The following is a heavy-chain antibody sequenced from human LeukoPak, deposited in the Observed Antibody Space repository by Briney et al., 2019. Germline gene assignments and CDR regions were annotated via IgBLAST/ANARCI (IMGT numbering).Heavy chain of an antibody. V-gene: IGHV4-39*02. CDR3: AREWAGDCSSTSCYLDSWFDP. D-gene: IGHD2-2*01. Sequence: SETLSLTCTVSGGSISSSSYYWGWIRQPPGKGLEWIGSIYYNGSTYYNPPLKSRVTISVDTSKNQFSLKLSSVIAADTAVYYCAREWAGDCSSTSCYLDSWFDPWGQGTLVTVSS. CDR2: IYYNGST. J-gene: IGHJ5*02. CDR1: GGSISSSSYY.